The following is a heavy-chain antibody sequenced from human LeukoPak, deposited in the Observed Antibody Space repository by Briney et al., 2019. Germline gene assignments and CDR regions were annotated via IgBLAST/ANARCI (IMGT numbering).Heavy chain of an antibody. CDR2: ISGSGGST. CDR3: ATADEPYSSSWYGYYYMDV. CDR1: GFTFSSYA. D-gene: IGHD6-13*01. J-gene: IGHJ6*03. Sequence: GGSLRLSCAASGFTFSSYAMSWVRQAPGKGLEWVSAISGSGGSTYYADSVKGRFTISRDNSKNTLYLQMNSLRAEDTAVYYCATADEPYSSSWYGYYYMDVWGKGTTVTVSS. V-gene: IGHV3-23*01.